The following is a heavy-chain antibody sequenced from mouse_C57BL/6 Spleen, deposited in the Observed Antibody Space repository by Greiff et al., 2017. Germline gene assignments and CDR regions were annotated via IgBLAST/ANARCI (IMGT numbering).Heavy chain of an antibody. V-gene: IGHV1-59*01. CDR1: GYTFTSYW. Sequence: QVQLQQPGAELVRPGTSVKLSCKASGYTFTSYWMHWVKQRPGQGLEWIGVIDPSDSYTNYNQKFKGKDTLTVDTSSSTAYMQLSSLTSGDSAVYYCARDGSSPRWYFDVWGTGTTVTVSS. D-gene: IGHD1-1*01. CDR3: ARDGSSPRWYFDV. CDR2: IDPSDSYT. J-gene: IGHJ1*03.